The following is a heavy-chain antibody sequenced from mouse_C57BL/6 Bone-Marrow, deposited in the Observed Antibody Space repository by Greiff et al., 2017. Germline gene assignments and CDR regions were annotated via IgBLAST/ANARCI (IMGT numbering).Heavy chain of an antibody. CDR2: IHPNSGST. V-gene: IGHV1-64*01. Sequence: QVQLKQPGAELVKPGASVKLSCKASGYTFTSYWMHWVKQRPGQGLEWIGMIHPNSGSTNYNEKFKSKATLTVDKSSSTAYMQLSSLTSEDSAVYYCARFGCYAMDYWGQGTSVTVSS. CDR1: GYTFTSYW. D-gene: IGHD2-2*01. J-gene: IGHJ4*01. CDR3: ARFGCYAMDY.